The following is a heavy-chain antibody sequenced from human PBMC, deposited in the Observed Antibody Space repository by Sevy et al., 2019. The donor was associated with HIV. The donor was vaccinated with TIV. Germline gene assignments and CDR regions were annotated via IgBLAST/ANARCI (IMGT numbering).Heavy chain of an antibody. D-gene: IGHD3-16*02. CDR1: GFTFSSYA. Sequence: GGSLRLSCAASGFTFSSYAMSWVRQAPGKGLEWVSAISGSGGSTYYADSVKGRFTISRDNSKNTLYLQMNSLGAEDTAVYYCAKNFITFGGVIVSPFDYWGQGTLVTVSS. CDR2: ISGSGGST. J-gene: IGHJ4*02. CDR3: AKNFITFGGVIVSPFDY. V-gene: IGHV3-23*01.